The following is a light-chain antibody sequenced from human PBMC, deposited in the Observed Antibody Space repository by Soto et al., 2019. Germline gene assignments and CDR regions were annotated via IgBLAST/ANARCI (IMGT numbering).Light chain of an antibody. J-gene: IGKJ4*01. CDR2: GAS. Sequence: EIVMTQSPATLSVSPGERATLSCRASQSVSSNLAWYQHQPGQAPRVLIYGASTRATGFPARFSDSGSGTEFTLTISSLQSEDFAVYYCQQYNNWPLTFGGGTKVEIK. CDR1: QSVSSN. CDR3: QQYNNWPLT. V-gene: IGKV3-15*01.